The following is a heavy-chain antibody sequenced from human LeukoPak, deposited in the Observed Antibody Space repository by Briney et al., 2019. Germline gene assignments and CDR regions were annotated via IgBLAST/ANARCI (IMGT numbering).Heavy chain of an antibody. CDR1: GFTFSSYW. V-gene: IGHV3-48*01. CDR2: ITGSSSAI. J-gene: IGHJ4*02. CDR3: ARDQFSIGWGSFGY. D-gene: IGHD3-16*01. Sequence: GGSLRLSCAASGFTFSSYWMHWVRQAPGKGLEWVSHITGSSSAIYYADSVKGRFTISRDNAKNLLYLRMNSLRAEDTAVYYCARDQFSIGWGSFGYWGQGTLVTVSS.